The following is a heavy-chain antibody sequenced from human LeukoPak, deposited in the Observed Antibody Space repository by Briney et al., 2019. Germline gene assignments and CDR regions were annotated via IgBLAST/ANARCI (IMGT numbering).Heavy chain of an antibody. Sequence: PSETLSLTCTVSGGSISSYYWSWIRQPPGKGLEWIGYIYYSGSTNYNPSLKSRVTMSVDTSKNQFSLKLSSVTAADTAVYYCARDLEGSYWEYYFDYWGQGTLVTVSS. CDR3: ARDLEGSYWEYYFDY. D-gene: IGHD1-26*01. CDR1: GGSISSYY. V-gene: IGHV4-59*12. J-gene: IGHJ4*02. CDR2: IYYSGST.